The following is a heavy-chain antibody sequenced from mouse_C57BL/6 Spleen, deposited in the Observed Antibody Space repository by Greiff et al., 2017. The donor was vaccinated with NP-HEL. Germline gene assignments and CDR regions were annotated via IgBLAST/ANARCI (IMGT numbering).Heavy chain of an antibody. Sequence: EVKLVESGPGMVKPSQSLSLTCTVTGYSITSGYDWHWIRHFPGNKLEWMGYISYSGSTNYNPSLKSRISITHDTSKNHFFLKLNSVTTEDTATYYCAREGNGNFDYWGQGTTLTVSS. J-gene: IGHJ2*01. D-gene: IGHD2-1*01. CDR1: GYSITSGYD. CDR3: AREGNGNFDY. CDR2: ISYSGST. V-gene: IGHV3-1*01.